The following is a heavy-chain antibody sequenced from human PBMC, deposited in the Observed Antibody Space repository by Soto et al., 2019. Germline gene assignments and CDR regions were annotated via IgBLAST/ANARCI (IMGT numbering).Heavy chain of an antibody. V-gene: IGHV1-18*01. J-gene: IGHJ3*01. CDR1: GYTFTSXG. CDR3: ASDWYYDSSGYDVFDF. Sequence: GASVKVSCKASGYTFTSXGTSWVRQAPGQGLEWMGWISAYNGNTNYAQKLQGRVTMTTDTSTSTAYMELRSLRSDDTAVYYCASDWYYDSSGYDVFDFWGQGTMV. D-gene: IGHD3-22*01. CDR2: ISAYNGNT.